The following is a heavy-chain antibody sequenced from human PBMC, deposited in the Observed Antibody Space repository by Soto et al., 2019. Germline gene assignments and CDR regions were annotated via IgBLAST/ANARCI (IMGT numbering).Heavy chain of an antibody. CDR3: ARGKHGSSWYWPPAD. V-gene: IGHV4-30-2*01. D-gene: IGHD6-13*01. Sequence: PSATLSLTCAVSGGSISSGGYSWSWIRQPPGKGLEWIGYIYHSGSTYYNPSLKSRVTISVDRSKNQFSLKLSSVTAADTAVYYCARGKHGSSWYWPPADWGQGTLVTVSS. CDR1: GGSISSGGYS. J-gene: IGHJ4*02. CDR2: IYHSGST.